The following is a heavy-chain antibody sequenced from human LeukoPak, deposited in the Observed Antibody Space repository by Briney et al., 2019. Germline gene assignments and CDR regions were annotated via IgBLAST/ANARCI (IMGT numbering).Heavy chain of an antibody. V-gene: IGHV3-15*07. CDR2: IKSKTDGGTT. D-gene: IGHD3-3*01. CDR1: GFTFSSYG. CDR3: TTGNQYDFWSGYPPFDY. J-gene: IGHJ4*02. Sequence: PGGSLRLSCAASGFTFSSYGMHWVRQAPGRGLEWVGRIKSKTDGGTTDYAAPVKGRFTISRDDSKNTLYLQMNSLKTEDTAVYYCTTGNQYDFWSGYPPFDYWGQGTLVTVSS.